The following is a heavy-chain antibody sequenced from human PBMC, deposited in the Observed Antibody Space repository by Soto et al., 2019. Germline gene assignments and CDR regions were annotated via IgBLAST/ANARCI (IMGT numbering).Heavy chain of an antibody. V-gene: IGHV1-58*01. D-gene: IGHD3-10*01. CDR1: GFTFTSSA. CDR2: IVVGSGNT. J-gene: IGHJ4*02. CDR3: AADSGYYGSGSLDY. Sequence: ASVKVSCKASGFTFTSSAVQWVRQARGQRLEWIGWIVVGSGNTNYAQKFQERVTITRDMSTSTAYMELSSLRSEDTAVYYCAADSGYYGSGSLDYWGQGTLVTVSS.